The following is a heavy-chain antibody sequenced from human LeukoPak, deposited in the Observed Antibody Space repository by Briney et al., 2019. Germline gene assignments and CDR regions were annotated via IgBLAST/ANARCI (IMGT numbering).Heavy chain of an antibody. Sequence: SETLSLTCAVYGGSFSGYYWSWIRQPPGKGLEWIGEINHSGSTNYNPSLKSRVTISVDTSKNQFSLKLSSVTAADTAVYYCARYYDSSGYSGGYGDYWGQGTLVTVSS. CDR1: GGSFSGYY. V-gene: IGHV4-34*01. J-gene: IGHJ4*02. CDR2: INHSGST. D-gene: IGHD3-22*01. CDR3: ARYYDSSGYSGGYGDY.